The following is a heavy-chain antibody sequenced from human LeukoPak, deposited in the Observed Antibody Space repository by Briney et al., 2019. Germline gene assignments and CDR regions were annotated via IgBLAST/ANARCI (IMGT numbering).Heavy chain of an antibody. D-gene: IGHD2-2*01. CDR3: VRGCTSCYAYWFDP. Sequence: PGGSLRLSCAASGFTFSSYSMNWVRQAPGKGLEWVSSISSSSSYIYYADSVKGRFTISRDNAKNSLYLQMNSLRAEDTAVYYCVRGCTSCYAYWFDPWGQGTLVTVSS. V-gene: IGHV3-21*01. J-gene: IGHJ5*02. CDR1: GFTFSSYS. CDR2: ISSSSSYI.